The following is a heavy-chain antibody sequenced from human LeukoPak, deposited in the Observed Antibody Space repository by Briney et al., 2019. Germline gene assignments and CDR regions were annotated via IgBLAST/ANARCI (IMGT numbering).Heavy chain of an antibody. CDR1: GYTLTELS. V-gene: IGHV1-24*01. Sequence: GAXVKVSCKVSGYTLTELSMHWVRQAPGKGLEWMGGFDPEDGETIYAQKFQGRVTMNEDTSTDTAYMELSRLRSEDTAVYYCARDLGREGVFVDWGQGTLVTVSS. CDR3: ARDLGREGVFVD. J-gene: IGHJ4*02. D-gene: IGHD6-13*01. CDR2: FDPEDGET.